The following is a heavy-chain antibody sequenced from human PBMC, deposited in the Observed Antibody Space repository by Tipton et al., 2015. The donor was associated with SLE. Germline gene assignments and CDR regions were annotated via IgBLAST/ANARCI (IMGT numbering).Heavy chain of an antibody. D-gene: IGHD2-2*03. V-gene: IGHV1-18*01. Sequence: QLVQSGAEVRKPGASVKVSCKASGYIFSNYGISWVRQAPGQGLEWMGWISANNGGTEYAQRFQGRITMTTDTSTSTTYMVLRSPRSDDTAVYYCARDLVLRTGYCLDWGQGTLVTVSS. CDR3: ARDLVLRTGYCLD. J-gene: IGHJ4*02. CDR1: GYIFSNYG. CDR2: ISANNGGT.